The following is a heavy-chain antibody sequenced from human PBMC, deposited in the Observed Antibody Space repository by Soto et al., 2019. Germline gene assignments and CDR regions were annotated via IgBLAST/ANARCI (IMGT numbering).Heavy chain of an antibody. Sequence: LCGGSISSGGYYWSWIRQHPGKGLEWIGYIYYSGSTYYNPSLKSRVTISVDTSKNQFSLKLSSVTAADTAVYYCARQLREFYFDYWGQGTLVTVSS. CDR3: ARQLREFYFDY. D-gene: IGHD1-7*01. CDR2: IYYSGST. V-gene: IGHV4-31*02. CDR1: GGSISSGGYY. J-gene: IGHJ4*02.